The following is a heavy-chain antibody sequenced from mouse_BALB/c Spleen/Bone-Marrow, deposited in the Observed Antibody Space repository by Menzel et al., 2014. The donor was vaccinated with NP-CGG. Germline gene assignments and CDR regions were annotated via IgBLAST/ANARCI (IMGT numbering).Heavy chain of an antibody. CDR2: IYPGSGST. Sequence: LQQSGSELVRPGASVKLSCKASGYTFTSYWMHWAKQRHGQGLEWIGNIYPGSGSTNYDEKFKSKGTLTVDTSSSTAYMHLSSLTSEDSAVYYCTRSGDEDYFDYWGQGTTLTVSS. J-gene: IGHJ2*01. CDR3: TRSGDEDYFDY. V-gene: IGHV1S22*01. D-gene: IGHD3-1*01. CDR1: GYTFTSYW.